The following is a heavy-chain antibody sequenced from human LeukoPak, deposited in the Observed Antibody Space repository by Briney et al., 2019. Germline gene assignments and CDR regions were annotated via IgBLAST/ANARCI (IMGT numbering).Heavy chain of an antibody. D-gene: IGHD1-26*01. CDR2: ISYDGSDK. Sequence: GGSLRLSCAAPGFTFISYGTHWVRQAPGKGLEWLAVISYDGSDKYYADSVKGRFTISRGNSKNTLFLEMISLRAEDTALYYCAKAPVSGSRSPLDYWGQGTLVTVSS. CDR3: AKAPVSGSRSPLDY. CDR1: GFTFISYG. J-gene: IGHJ4*02. V-gene: IGHV3-30*18.